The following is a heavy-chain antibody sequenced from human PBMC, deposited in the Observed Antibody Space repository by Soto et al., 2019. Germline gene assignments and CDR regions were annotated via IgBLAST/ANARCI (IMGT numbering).Heavy chain of an antibody. Sequence: QVLLQESGPGLVTPSQTLSLTCTVSGASISSGDYYWSWIRQPPGKGLEWIGYIYYSGSTYYNPSLKSRVTISVDTSKNHFSLRLSSVTAADTAVYYCALSGRGDTAMVTYWGQGTLVTVSS. CDR3: ALSGRGDTAMVTY. D-gene: IGHD5-18*01. J-gene: IGHJ4*02. CDR1: GASISSGDYY. CDR2: IYYSGST. V-gene: IGHV4-30-4*01.